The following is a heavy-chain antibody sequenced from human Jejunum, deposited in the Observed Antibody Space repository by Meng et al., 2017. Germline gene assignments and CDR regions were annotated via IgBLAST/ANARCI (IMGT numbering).Heavy chain of an antibody. J-gene: IGHJ4*02. D-gene: IGHD2-2*01. Sequence: KKQWSSVNVACTASGGTFSRFALDWVRQAHGQGFECIGEIILDNGNRKYAKKFQGRVTITAEESKSTGYMELSSMRSEDRAVYYCARGGVSYQLLTRLVYWGQGTLVTVSS. CDR1: GGTFSRFA. CDR3: ARGGVSYQLLTRLVY. V-gene: IGHV1-69*01. CDR2: IILDNGNR.